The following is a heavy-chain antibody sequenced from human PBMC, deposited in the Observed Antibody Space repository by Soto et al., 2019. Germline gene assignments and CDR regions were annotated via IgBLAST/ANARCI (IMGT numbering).Heavy chain of an antibody. CDR3: ARHLTYCSAGSCYSDFPYYGMDV. CDR2: IFYSGST. J-gene: IGHJ6*02. Sequence: SETLSLTCTVSGGSISSSSYYWGWIRQPPGKGLEWIGSIFYSGSTYYNPSLKSRVTISVDTSKNQYTLKLNTMTAADTAVYYCARHLTYCSAGSCYSDFPYYGMDVWGQGTTVT. D-gene: IGHD2-15*01. CDR1: GGSISSSSYY. V-gene: IGHV4-39*01.